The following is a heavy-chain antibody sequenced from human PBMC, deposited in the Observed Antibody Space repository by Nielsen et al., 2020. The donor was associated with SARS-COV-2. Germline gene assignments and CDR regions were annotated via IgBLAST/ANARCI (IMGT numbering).Heavy chain of an antibody. D-gene: IGHD1-26*01. CDR2: ISAYNGNT. V-gene: IGHV1-18*04. J-gene: IGHJ3*02. Sequence: ASVKVSCKASGYTFTGYYMHWVRQAPGQGLEWMGWISAYNGNTNYAQKLQGRVTMTTDTSTSTAYMELRSLRSDDTAVYYCARAGSHDAFDIWGQGTMVTVSS. CDR1: GYTFTGYY. CDR3: ARAGSHDAFDI.